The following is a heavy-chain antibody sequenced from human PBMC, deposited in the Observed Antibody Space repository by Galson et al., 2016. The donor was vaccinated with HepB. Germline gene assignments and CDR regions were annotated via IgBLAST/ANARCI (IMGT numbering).Heavy chain of an antibody. CDR1: GFIFSNYA. J-gene: IGHJ4*02. Sequence: SLRLSCAASGFIFSNYAMTWVRQAPGKGLEWVSVIRGGGGVAFYADSVQGRFTISRDNSRNTLYLHMNGLRAEDTAIYYCAKSSASFGNDAHDVWGQGTLVIVSS. D-gene: IGHD3-16*01. V-gene: IGHV3-23*01. CDR3: AKSSASFGNDAHDV. CDR2: IRGGGGVA.